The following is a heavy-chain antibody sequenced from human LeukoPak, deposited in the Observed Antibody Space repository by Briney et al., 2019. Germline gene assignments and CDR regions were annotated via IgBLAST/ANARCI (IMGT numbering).Heavy chain of an antibody. CDR2: IYAGGST. Sequence: PSETLSLTCTVSNASIDTHYWNWIRRPAGKGLEWIGRIYAGGSTNYNPSLKSRLTMSAVTSKNQFFLRLTSVTAADTAVYYCARARWANGLDSWGQGALVIVSS. D-gene: IGHD2-8*01. CDR3: ARARWANGLDS. CDR1: NASIDTHY. J-gene: IGHJ4*02. V-gene: IGHV4-4*07.